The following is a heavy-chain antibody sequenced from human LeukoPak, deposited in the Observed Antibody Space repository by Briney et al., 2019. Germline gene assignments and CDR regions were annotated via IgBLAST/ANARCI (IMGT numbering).Heavy chain of an antibody. J-gene: IGHJ6*02. CDR2: VYSGGTT. D-gene: IGHD6-19*01. CDR3: VRDRWPGLGDF. V-gene: IGHV3-66*01. Sequence: GGSLRLSCAASGFTVSENYMSWVRQAPGKGLEWVSIVYSGGTTYYADPVKGRFTISRDNSKNTLYLQMRSLRAEDAAVYYCVRDRWPGLGDFWGQGTTVTVSS. CDR1: GFTVSENY.